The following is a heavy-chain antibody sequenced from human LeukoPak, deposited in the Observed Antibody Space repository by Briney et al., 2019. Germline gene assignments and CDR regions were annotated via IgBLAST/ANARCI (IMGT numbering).Heavy chain of an antibody. V-gene: IGHV5-51*01. CDR3: ARPARRFYPADAFDF. CDR2: IYPGDSDT. J-gene: IGHJ3*01. Sequence: GESLKISCKGSGYSFTSYWIGWVRQMPGKGLEWMGIIYPGDSDTRYSPSFQGQVTISADKSITTAYLQWSSLTASDTAIYYCARPARRFYPADAFDFWGQGTMVSVSS. CDR1: GYSFTSYW.